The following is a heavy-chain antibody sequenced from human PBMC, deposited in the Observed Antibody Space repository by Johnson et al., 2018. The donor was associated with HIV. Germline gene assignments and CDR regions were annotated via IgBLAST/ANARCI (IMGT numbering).Heavy chain of an antibody. D-gene: IGHD3-10*01. J-gene: IGHJ3*02. V-gene: IGHV3-66*03. CDR3: AKGTFAAFDI. Sequence: VQLVESGGGLIQPGGSLRLSCAASGFTVSSNYMSWVRQAPGKGLEWVSGLSWNSGIIGYADSVKGRFTISSDNAKKSLYLQMNSLRAEDTAVYYCAKGTFAAFDIWGQGTMVTVSS. CDR2: SWNSGII. CDR1: GFTVSSNY.